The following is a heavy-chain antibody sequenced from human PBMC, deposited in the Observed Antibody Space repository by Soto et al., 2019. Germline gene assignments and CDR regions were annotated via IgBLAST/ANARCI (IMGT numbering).Heavy chain of an antibody. CDR1: GFTFSSYS. V-gene: IGHV3-48*02. Sequence: EVQLVESGGGLVQPGGSLRLSCAASGFTFSSYSMNWVRQAPGKGLEWVSYISSGSAAIYYADSVKGRFTISRDNAKNSLYLQMNSLRDEHTAVYCCARGSDAFDIWGQGTMITVSS. CDR3: ARGSDAFDI. CDR2: ISSGSAAI. J-gene: IGHJ3*02.